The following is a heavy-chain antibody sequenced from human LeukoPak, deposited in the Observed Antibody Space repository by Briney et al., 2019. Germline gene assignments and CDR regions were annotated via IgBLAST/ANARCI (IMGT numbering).Heavy chain of an antibody. V-gene: IGHV3-30*14. J-gene: IGHJ4*02. CDR1: GFTFSSYA. CDR2: ISYDGSNK. Sequence: GGSLRLSCAASGFTFSSYAMHWVRQAPGKGLEWVAVISYDGSNKYYADSVKGRFTISRDNSKNTVYLQMNSLRAEDTAVYYCARDVVYASEIYSYGDCWGQGTLVTVSS. D-gene: IGHD3-16*01. CDR3: ARDVVYASEIYSYGDC.